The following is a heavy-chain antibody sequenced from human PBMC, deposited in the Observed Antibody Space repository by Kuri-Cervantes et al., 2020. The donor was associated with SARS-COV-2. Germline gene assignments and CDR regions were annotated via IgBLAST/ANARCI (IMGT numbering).Heavy chain of an antibody. CDR2: ISSSSSYI. J-gene: IGHJ4*02. CDR1: GFTFSSYA. V-gene: IGHV3-21*01. D-gene: IGHD3-10*01. Sequence: GGSLRLSCAASGFTFSSYAMSWVRQAPGKVLEWVSSISSSSSYIYYAASVMGRFIISRDNAKNSLYLQMNSLRAADTAVYYCARGSMVRGVRVFVTPDYWGQGTLVTVSS. CDR3: ARGSMVRGVRVFVTPDY.